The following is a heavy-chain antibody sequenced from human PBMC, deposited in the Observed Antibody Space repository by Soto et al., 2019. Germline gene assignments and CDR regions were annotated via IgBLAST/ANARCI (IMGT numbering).Heavy chain of an antibody. Sequence: HPGGSLRLSCAVSGFTFSTFDMHWVRQAPGKGLEWVPIISYDGILKYYADSVKGRFTISRDTAKGALYLQMNSLTPEDTAVYYCAKDFKVSGGHYGSLNYYYGMDVWGQGTMVTVSS. CDR2: ISYDGILK. D-gene: IGHD3-10*01. CDR1: GFTFSTFD. J-gene: IGHJ6*02. CDR3: AKDFKVSGGHYGSLNYYYGMDV. V-gene: IGHV3-30*18.